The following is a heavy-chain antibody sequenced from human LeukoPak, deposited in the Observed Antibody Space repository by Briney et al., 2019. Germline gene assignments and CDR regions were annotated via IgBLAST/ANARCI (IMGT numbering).Heavy chain of an antibody. CDR1: GYTFTGYY. J-gene: IGHJ4*02. D-gene: IGHD4-17*01. Sequence: ASVKVSCKASGYTFTGYYMRWVRQAPGQGLEWMGWINPNSGGTNYAQKFQGRVTMTRDTSISTAYMELSRLRSDDTAVYYCARSGDYGEYYFDYWGQGTLVTVSS. CDR2: INPNSGGT. V-gene: IGHV1-2*02. CDR3: ARSGDYGEYYFDY.